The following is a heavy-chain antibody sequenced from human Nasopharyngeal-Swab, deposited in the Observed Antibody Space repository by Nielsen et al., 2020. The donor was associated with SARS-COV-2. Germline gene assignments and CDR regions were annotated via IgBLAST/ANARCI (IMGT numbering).Heavy chain of an antibody. V-gene: IGHV1-2*06. CDR3: ARVGELLGYYFDY. CDR1: GYTFTGYY. D-gene: IGHD1-26*01. CDR2: INPNSGGT. J-gene: IGHJ4*02. Sequence: ASVKVSCKASGYTFTGYYMHWVPHAPGQGLEWMGRINPNSGGTNYAQKFQGRVTMTRDTSISTAYMELSRLRSDDTAVYYCARVGELLGYYFDYWGQGTLVTVSS.